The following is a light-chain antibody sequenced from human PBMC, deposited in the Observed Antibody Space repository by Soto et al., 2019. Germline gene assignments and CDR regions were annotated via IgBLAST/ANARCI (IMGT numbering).Light chain of an antibody. CDR3: QQYYTTPLT. CDR2: WAS. CDR1: QSVLSSSNNQNH. Sequence: DILRTPTPVYLSVSLGERATIKCKSSQSVLSSSNNQNHLAWYQQKPGQPPRLLIYWASTRESGVPDRFSGGGSGTDFTLTISSLQAEDVAVYYCQQYYTTPLTFGGGTKVDI. J-gene: IGKJ4*01. V-gene: IGKV4-1*01.